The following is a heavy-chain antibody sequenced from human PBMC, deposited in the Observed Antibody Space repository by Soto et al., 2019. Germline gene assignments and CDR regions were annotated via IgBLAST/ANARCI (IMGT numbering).Heavy chain of an antibody. J-gene: IGHJ4*02. CDR1: GFTFSSYA. CDR3: ARDRYGGNSHYFDY. Sequence: VGSLRLSCAASGFTFSSYAMHWVRQAPGKGLEWVAVISYDGSNKYYADSVKGRFTISRDNSKNTLYLQMNSLRAEDTAVYYCARDRYGGNSHYFDYWGQGTLVTVSS. D-gene: IGHD4-17*01. V-gene: IGHV3-30-3*01. CDR2: ISYDGSNK.